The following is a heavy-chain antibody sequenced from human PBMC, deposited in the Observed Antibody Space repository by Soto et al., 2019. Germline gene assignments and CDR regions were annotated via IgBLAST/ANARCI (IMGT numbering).Heavy chain of an antibody. J-gene: IGHJ1*01. CDR1: GGVFSSVA. CDR3: AAAAGMYVWFHEF. V-gene: IGHV1-69*13. Sequence: SVKVWCKESGGVFSSVASGWRRQAPGQGLEWLGGIIPVFGTTNYAEKFQDRVTITADESTNTAYMELSSLTAGDTAMYYCAAAAGMYVWFHEFWGPGTPVTVSS. CDR2: IIPVFGTT. D-gene: IGHD2-8*01.